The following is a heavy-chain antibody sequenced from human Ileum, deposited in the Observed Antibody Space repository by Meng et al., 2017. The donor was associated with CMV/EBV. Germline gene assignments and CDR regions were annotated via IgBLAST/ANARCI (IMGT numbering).Heavy chain of an antibody. Sequence: GESLKISCAASGFSVSSNYMSWVRQAPGKGLEWVSVIYTGAGTYYTDSVKGRFTISRDNSKNTLYLQMNSLRAEDTAVYYCAGGGYSSNWPFDYRGQGTQVTVSS. CDR2: IYTGAGT. V-gene: IGHV3-66*02. CDR1: GFSVSSNY. CDR3: AGGGYSSNWPFDY. J-gene: IGHJ4*02. D-gene: IGHD6-13*01.